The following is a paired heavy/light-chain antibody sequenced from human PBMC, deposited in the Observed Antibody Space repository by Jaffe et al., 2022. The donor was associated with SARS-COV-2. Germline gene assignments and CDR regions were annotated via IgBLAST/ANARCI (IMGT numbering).Light chain of an antibody. Sequence: DIVMTQSPLSLPVTPGEPASISCRSSQSLLHSNGYNYLDWYLQKPGQSPQLLIYLGSNRASGVPDRFSGSGSGTDFTLKISRVEAEDVGVYYCMQALQLRTFGQGTKVEIK. J-gene: IGKJ1*01. CDR1: QSLLHSNGYNY. CDR3: MQALQLRT. CDR2: LGS. V-gene: IGKV2-28*01.
Heavy chain of an antibody. D-gene: IGHD3-9*01. J-gene: IGHJ6*02. Sequence: EVQLLESGGGLVQPGGSLRLSCAASGFTFSSYAMSWVRQAPGKGLEWVSAISGSGGSTYYADSVKGRFTISRDNSKNTLYLQMNSLRAEDTAVYYCAKDHRRNYDILTGYYMRGSGYGMDVWGQGTTVTVSS. CDR2: ISGSGGST. CDR1: GFTFSSYA. CDR3: AKDHRRNYDILTGYYMRGSGYGMDV. V-gene: IGHV3-23*01.